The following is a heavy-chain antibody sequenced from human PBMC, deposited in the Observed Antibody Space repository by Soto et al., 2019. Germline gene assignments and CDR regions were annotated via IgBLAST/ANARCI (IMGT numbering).Heavy chain of an antibody. CDR3: AKDGCSGGSCRRIGWFDP. D-gene: IGHD2-15*01. V-gene: IGHV3-23*01. J-gene: IGHJ5*02. CDR2: ISGSGGST. Sequence: WGSLRLSCAASGFTFSSYAMSWVRQAPWKWLEWVSAISGSGGSTYYADSVKGRFTISRDNSKNTLYLQMNSLRAEDTAVYYCAKDGCSGGSCRRIGWFDPWGQGTLVTVSS. CDR1: GFTFSSYA.